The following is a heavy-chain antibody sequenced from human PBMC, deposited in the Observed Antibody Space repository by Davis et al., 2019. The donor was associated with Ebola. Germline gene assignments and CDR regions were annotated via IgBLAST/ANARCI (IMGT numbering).Heavy chain of an antibody. CDR3: ARQSSGWYWWGDAFDV. Sequence: SETLSLTCAVSGGSISSGGYSWSWIRQPPGKGLEWIGSMHYTGTTYANPSLKSRVTISIATFKNHFSLRLSSVTAADTAVYYCARQSSGWYWWGDAFDVWGQGTMVTVSS. CDR1: GGSISSGGYS. V-gene: IGHV4-30-2*03. D-gene: IGHD6-19*01. J-gene: IGHJ3*01. CDR2: MHYTGTT.